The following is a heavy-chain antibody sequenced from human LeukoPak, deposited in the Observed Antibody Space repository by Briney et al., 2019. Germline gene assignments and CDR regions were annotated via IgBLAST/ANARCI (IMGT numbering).Heavy chain of an antibody. Sequence: PSETLSLTCTVSGGSISSDTYYWGWIRQPPGTGLEWIGSIYYTGSTYYNPSLKSRVTISVDTSKNQFSLKLSSVTAADTAVYYCASPGSYGFMSFDYWGQGTLVTVSS. CDR3: ASPGSYGFMSFDY. D-gene: IGHD5-18*01. J-gene: IGHJ4*02. V-gene: IGHV4-39*07. CDR2: IYYTGST. CDR1: GGSISSDTYY.